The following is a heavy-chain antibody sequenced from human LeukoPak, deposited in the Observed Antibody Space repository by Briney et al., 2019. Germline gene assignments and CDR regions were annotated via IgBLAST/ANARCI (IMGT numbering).Heavy chain of an antibody. CDR3: ATPPDMIWAFDI. CDR1: GYNFTNYA. D-gene: IGHD3-22*01. J-gene: IGHJ3*02. CDR2: FDPEDGET. V-gene: IGHV1-24*01. Sequence: GASVKVSCKASGYNFTNYALNWVRQAPGKGLEWMGGFDPEDGETIYAQKFQGRVTMTEDTSTDTAYMELSSLRSEDTAVYYCATPPDMIWAFDIWGQGTMVTVSS.